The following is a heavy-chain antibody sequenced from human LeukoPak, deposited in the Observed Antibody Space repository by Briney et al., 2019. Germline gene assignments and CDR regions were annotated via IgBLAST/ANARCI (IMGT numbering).Heavy chain of an antibody. CDR1: ASTFSRYG. V-gene: IGHV3-23*01. Sequence: AASASTFSRYGLKWLRQGQGYGSRWSPDISGSGGSTYYADSVRGRFTISRDNSKNTLYLQMNSLRAEDTAVYYSANAGGLRLSHFDVWGQGTLVTVSS. CDR2: ISGSGGST. CDR3: ANAGGLRLSHFDV. J-gene: IGHJ4*01. D-gene: IGHD5-12*01.